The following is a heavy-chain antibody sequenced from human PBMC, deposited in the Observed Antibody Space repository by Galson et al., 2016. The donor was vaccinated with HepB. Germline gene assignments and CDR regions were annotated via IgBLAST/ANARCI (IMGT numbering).Heavy chain of an antibody. V-gene: IGHV4-30-2*01. D-gene: IGHD2-15*01. J-gene: IGHJ5*02. CDR2: IYHSGST. CDR1: GGSISSGGYS. CDR3: ARGYCSGGSCYLDP. Sequence: TLSLTCAVSGGSISSGGYSWSWIRQPPGKGLEWIGYIYHSGSTYYNPSLKSRVTISVDRSRNEFSLKLTSVTAADTAVYYCARGYCSGGSCYLDPWGQGTLVTVSS.